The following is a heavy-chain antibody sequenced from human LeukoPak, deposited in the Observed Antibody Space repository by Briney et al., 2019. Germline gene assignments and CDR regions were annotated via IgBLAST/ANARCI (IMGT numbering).Heavy chain of an antibody. CDR1: GYIFSGYY. D-gene: IGHD1-1*01. Sequence: ASVKVTCKTSGYIFSGYYIHWVRQAPGQGLEWMGWINPNSGDTNFAQKFQGRVTMTRDTSISTVYMELSRLTSDDTAVYYCARADWSMLEYWGQGTLVTVSS. J-gene: IGHJ4*02. V-gene: IGHV1-2*02. CDR2: INPNSGDT. CDR3: ARADWSMLEY.